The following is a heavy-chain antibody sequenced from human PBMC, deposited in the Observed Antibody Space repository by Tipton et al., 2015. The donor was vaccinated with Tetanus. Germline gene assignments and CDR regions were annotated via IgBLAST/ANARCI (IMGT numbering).Heavy chain of an antibody. Sequence: TLSLTCAVSGYSISSGYYWGWIRQPPGKGLEWIGSIYHSGSTYYTPSLKSRVTISVDTSKNQFSLKLSSVTAADTAVYYCAREGWQLVRTWFDPWGQGTLVTVSS. CDR3: AREGWQLVRTWFDP. CDR1: GYSISSGYY. D-gene: IGHD6-13*01. V-gene: IGHV4-38-2*02. J-gene: IGHJ5*02. CDR2: IYHSGST.